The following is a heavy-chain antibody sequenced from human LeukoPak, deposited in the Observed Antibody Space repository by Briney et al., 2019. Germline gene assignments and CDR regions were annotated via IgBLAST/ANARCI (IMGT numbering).Heavy chain of an antibody. CDR1: GFTFSSYA. D-gene: IGHD2-15*01. J-gene: IGHJ4*02. Sequence: GGSLRLSCAASGFTFSSYAMNWVRLSAGQGLEWVSAVTDNGNTTYYADYVQGRFTTSRDNSKHTLYLQMNSLGVEDTAVYYCATLRLSDHFDYWGQGTLVTVSS. V-gene: IGHV3-23*05. CDR3: ATLRLSDHFDY. CDR2: VTDNGNTT.